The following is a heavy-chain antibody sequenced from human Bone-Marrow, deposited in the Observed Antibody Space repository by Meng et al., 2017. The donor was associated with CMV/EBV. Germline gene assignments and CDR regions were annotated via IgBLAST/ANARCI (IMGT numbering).Heavy chain of an antibody. Sequence: SVKVSCKASGGTFSSYAISWVRQAPGQGLEWMGGIIPIFGTANYAQKFQGRVTITTDESTSTAYMELSSLRSEDTAVYYCARSYNWNYYDLDYWGQGTLVTFSS. J-gene: IGHJ4*02. V-gene: IGHV1-69*05. CDR2: IIPIFGTA. CDR3: ARSYNWNYYDLDY. D-gene: IGHD1-7*01. CDR1: GGTFSSYA.